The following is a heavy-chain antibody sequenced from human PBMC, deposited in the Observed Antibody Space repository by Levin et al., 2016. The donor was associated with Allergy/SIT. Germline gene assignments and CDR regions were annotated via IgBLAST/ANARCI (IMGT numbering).Heavy chain of an antibody. Sequence: VRQAPGKGLEWVSGINWNGGSTGYADSVKGRFTISRDNAKNSLYLQMNSLRAEDTALYYCARERGYSYGYLTLGGMDVWGQGTTVTVSS. CDR2: INWNGGST. D-gene: IGHD5-18*01. V-gene: IGHV3-20*03. J-gene: IGHJ6*02. CDR3: ARERGYSYGYLTLGGMDV.